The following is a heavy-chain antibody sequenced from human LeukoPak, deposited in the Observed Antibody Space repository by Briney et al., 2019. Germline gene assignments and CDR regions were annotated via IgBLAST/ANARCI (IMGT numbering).Heavy chain of an antibody. CDR3: ARLSDILTGYPAAFDY. CDR1: GGSISSYY. J-gene: IGHJ4*02. V-gene: IGHV4-59*08. CDR2: IYYSGST. Sequence: PSETLSLTCTVSGGSISSYYWSWIRQPPGKGLEWIGYIYYSGSTNYNPSLKSRVTISVDTSKNQFSLKLSSVTAADTAVYYCARLSDILTGYPAAFDYWGQGTLVTVSS. D-gene: IGHD3-9*01.